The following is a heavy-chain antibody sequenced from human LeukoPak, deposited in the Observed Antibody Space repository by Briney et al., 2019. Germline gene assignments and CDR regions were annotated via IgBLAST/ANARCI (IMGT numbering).Heavy chain of an antibody. J-gene: IGHJ4*02. Sequence: PSETLSLTCAVSGYSISSSSYYWGWIRQPPGKGLEWIGSIYYSGSTYYNPSLKSRVTISVDTSKNQFSLKLSSVTAADTAVYYCARRGEAAVAGTGGFDYWGQGTLVTVSS. CDR1: GYSISSSSYY. V-gene: IGHV4-39*01. CDR2: IYYSGST. CDR3: ARRGEAAVAGTGGFDY. D-gene: IGHD6-19*01.